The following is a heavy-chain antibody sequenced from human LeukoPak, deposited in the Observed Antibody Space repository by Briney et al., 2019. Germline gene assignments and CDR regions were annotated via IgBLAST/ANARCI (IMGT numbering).Heavy chain of an antibody. J-gene: IGHJ6*03. CDR2: IYYSGST. D-gene: IGHD3-10*01. CDR3: ARAKGRVIYYGSGSPSYYYYYMDV. Sequence: PSETLSLTCTVSGGSISSYYWSWIRQPPGKGLEWIGYIYYSGSTNYNPSLKSRVTISVDTSKNQFSLKLSSVTAADTAVYYCARAKGRVIYYGSGSPSYYYYYMDVWGKGTTVTISS. CDR1: GGSISSYY. V-gene: IGHV4-59*13.